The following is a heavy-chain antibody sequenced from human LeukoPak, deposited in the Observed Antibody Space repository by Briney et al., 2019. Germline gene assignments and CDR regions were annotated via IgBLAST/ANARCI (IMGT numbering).Heavy chain of an antibody. CDR3: AKWAITIIDPHYFEN. Sequence: GGSLRLSCAASGFTFITYGMSWVRHSPGGGLEWVSSIIFSGHATYFADSVKGRFTISRDNSKNTLYLQMNSLRAEATAVYSSAKWAITIIDPHYFENWGQGTLVTVSS. CDR1: GFTFITYG. D-gene: IGHD3-3*01. J-gene: IGHJ4*02. CDR2: IIFSGHAT. V-gene: IGHV3-23*01.